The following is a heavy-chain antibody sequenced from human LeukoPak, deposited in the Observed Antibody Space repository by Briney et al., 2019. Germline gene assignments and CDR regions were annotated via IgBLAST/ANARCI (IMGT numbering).Heavy chain of an antibody. CDR2: VYYSGST. V-gene: IGHV4-59*01. D-gene: IGHD1-1*01. CDR3: ARASRTTTAFHI. CDR1: GASIRGYY. Sequence: PSETVSLTCTVSGASIRGYYWSWIRQPPGKGLEWIGYVYYSGSTNYNPSLKSRVTISVDTSKNQSSLKLSSVTAADTAVYHCARASRTTTAFHIWGQGTMVTVSS. J-gene: IGHJ3*02.